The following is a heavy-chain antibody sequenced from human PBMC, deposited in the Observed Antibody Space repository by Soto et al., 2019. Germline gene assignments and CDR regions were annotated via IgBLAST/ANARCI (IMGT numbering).Heavy chain of an antibody. CDR1: RSSIISFS. V-gene: IGHV4-59*08. D-gene: IGHD3-9*01. J-gene: IGHJ4*02. Sequence: PSGTLFLTCTSIRSSIISFSWRWIRQPPGRGLEWIGFIYYAGSTKYNPSLNSRVTTSVDTSKNQFSLKLSSVTAADTAVYYCARHRGTISLTDYWGQG. CDR3: ARHRGTISLTDY. CDR2: IYYAGST.